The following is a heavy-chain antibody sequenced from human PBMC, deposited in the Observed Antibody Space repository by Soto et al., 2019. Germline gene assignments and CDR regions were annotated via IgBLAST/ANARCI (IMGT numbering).Heavy chain of an antibody. V-gene: IGHV3-30*18. Sequence: QVQLVESGGGVVQPGRSLRLSCAASGFTFSDYAMHWVRQAQGKGLEWVAVISFDGSERYHADSVKGRFTISRDNSKNTLSLQMDSLRVDDTAVYYCEKALGELSPESYDYWGQGTMITVSS. CDR1: GFTFSDYA. CDR2: ISFDGSER. D-gene: IGHD3-16*02. CDR3: EKALGELSPESYDY. J-gene: IGHJ4*02.